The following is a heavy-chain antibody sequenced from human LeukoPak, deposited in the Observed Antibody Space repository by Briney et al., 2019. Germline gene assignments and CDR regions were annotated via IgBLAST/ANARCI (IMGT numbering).Heavy chain of an antibody. D-gene: IGHD4-17*01. CDR1: GYSISSGYY. CDR2: IDHSGST. CDR3: ARASHDYGDYSHFDY. J-gene: IGHJ4*02. Sequence: SETLSLTCTVSGYSISSGYYWGWIRQPPGKGLEWTGSIDHSGSTYYNPSLKSRVTISVDTSKNQFSLKLSSVTAADTAVYYCARASHDYGDYSHFDYWGQGTLVTVSS. V-gene: IGHV4-38-2*02.